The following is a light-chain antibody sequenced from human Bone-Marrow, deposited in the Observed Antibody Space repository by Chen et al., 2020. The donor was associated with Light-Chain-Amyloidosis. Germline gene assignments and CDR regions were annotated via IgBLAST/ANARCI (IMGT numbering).Light chain of an antibody. CDR2: DDS. Sequence: SYVPTQPSSVSVAPGQTATSACGGNNIGSTSVHWYQQTPGQAPLLVVYDDSDRPSGIPERLSGSNSGNTANLTISRVEAGDEADYYCQVWDRSSDRPVFGGGTKLTVL. J-gene: IGLJ3*02. CDR3: QVWDRSSDRPV. CDR1: NIGSTS. V-gene: IGLV3-21*02.